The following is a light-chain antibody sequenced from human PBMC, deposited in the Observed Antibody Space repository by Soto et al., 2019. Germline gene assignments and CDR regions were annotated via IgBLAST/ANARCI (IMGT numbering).Light chain of an antibody. CDR3: LLYYGGQLGV. CDR2: STN. Sequence: QTVVTQEPSLSVSHGGTVTLTCASSTGAVTSGYYPNWFQQKPGQAPRALIYSTNNKYSWTPARFSGSLLGGKAALTLSGVQPEDVADYYCLLYYGGQLGVFGGGTKLTVL. J-gene: IGLJ2*01. CDR1: TGAVTSGYY. V-gene: IGLV7-43*01.